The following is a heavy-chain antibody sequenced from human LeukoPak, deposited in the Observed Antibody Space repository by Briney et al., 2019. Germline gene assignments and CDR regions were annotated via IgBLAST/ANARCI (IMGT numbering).Heavy chain of an antibody. CDR3: ARDLASDYSRRVISGVRGMDV. D-gene: IGHD3-3*01. CDR1: GVTLSNYA. Sequence: PGGSLRLSYVASGVTLSNYAMSWARQAPGKGLEWVSGISSSGSGGNTYYADSEKGRFTISRDNSKNTLYLQMNSLRAEDTAVYYCARDLASDYSRRVISGVRGMDVWGQGTSVIVSS. CDR2: ISSSGSGGNT. J-gene: IGHJ6*02. V-gene: IGHV3-23*01.